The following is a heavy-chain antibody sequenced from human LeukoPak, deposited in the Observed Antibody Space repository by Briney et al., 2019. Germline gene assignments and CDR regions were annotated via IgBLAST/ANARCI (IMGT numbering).Heavy chain of an antibody. D-gene: IGHD3-22*01. J-gene: IGHJ4*01. Sequence: ASVKVSCKASGYTFTSYGISWVRQAPGQGLEWMGWISAYNGNTNYAQKLQGRVTMTTDTSTSTAYMELRSLRSDDTAVYYCARPYYYDSTGYYQYYFDYWGHGTLVTVSS. V-gene: IGHV1-18*01. CDR1: GYTFTSYG. CDR3: ARPYYYDSTGYYQYYFDY. CDR2: ISAYNGNT.